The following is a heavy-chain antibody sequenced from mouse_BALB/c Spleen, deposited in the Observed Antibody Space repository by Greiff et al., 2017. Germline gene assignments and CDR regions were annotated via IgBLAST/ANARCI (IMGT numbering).Heavy chain of an antibody. CDR2: ISSGGSYT. CDR1: GFTFSSYA. CDR3: ARVYDGYYELDY. J-gene: IGHJ2*01. V-gene: IGHV5-9-4*01. Sequence: EVMLVESGGGLVKPGGSLKLSCAASGFTFSSYAMSWVRQSPEKRLEWVAEISSGGSYTYYPDTVTGRFTFSRDNAKNTLYLEMSSLRSEDTAMYYCARVYDGYYELDYWGQGTTLTVSS. D-gene: IGHD2-3*01.